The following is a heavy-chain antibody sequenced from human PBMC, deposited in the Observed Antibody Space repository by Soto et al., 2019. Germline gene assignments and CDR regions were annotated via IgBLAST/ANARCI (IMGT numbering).Heavy chain of an antibody. D-gene: IGHD1-26*01. V-gene: IGHV5-51*01. CDR3: ARQDGYYRSYYYGLDF. CDR1: GYGFTSYW. Sequence: GEPLKISGKVSGYGFTSYWIGWVRQLPEKCLEGMGVIYPDDSNTIYSPSFQGQVTISADKSITTAYLHWRSLRASDTAMYYCARQDGYYRSYYYGLDFWGQGTTVTVSS. CDR2: IYPDDSNT. J-gene: IGHJ6*02.